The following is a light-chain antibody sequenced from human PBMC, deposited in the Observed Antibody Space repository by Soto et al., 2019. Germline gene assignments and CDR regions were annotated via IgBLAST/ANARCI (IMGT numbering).Light chain of an antibody. V-gene: IGKV3-15*01. J-gene: IGKJ2*01. CDR3: QQGHNWPLT. CDR2: GAS. CDR1: QSINSE. Sequence: EIVMTQSPATLSLSPGERVALSCRASQSINSELAWYQQKPGQPPRLLIYGASTRATGVPARFTGSESGSEFTLTISGLLSEDFAVYYCQQGHNWPLTFGQGTRLEI.